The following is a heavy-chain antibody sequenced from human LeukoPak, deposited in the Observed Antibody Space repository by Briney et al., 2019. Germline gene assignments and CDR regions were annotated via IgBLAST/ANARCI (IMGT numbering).Heavy chain of an antibody. CDR1: GFTFSSYE. J-gene: IGHJ6*03. CDR2: ISSTSSTI. Sequence: GGSLRLSCAASGFTFSSYEMNWVRQAPGKGLEWVSYISSTSSTIYYADSVKGRFTISRDNAKNSLYLQMNSLRAEDTAVYYCARARDYYDSSGYYYYYYYMDVWGKGTTVTVSS. V-gene: IGHV3-48*01. CDR3: ARARDYYDSSGYYYYYYYMDV. D-gene: IGHD3-22*01.